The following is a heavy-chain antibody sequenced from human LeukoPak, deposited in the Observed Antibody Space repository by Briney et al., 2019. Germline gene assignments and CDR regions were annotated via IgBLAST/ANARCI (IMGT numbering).Heavy chain of an antibody. CDR3: AHLPKDDILTGLPYFDY. J-gene: IGHJ4*02. Sequence: SGPTLVKPTQTLTLTCTFSGFSLSTSGVGVGWIRQPPGKALEWLALIYWDDDKRYSPSLKSRLTITKDTSKNQVVLTMTNVDPVDTATYYCAHLPKDDILTGLPYFDYWGQGTLVTVSS. D-gene: IGHD3-9*01. CDR1: GFSLSTSGVG. CDR2: IYWDDDK. V-gene: IGHV2-5*02.